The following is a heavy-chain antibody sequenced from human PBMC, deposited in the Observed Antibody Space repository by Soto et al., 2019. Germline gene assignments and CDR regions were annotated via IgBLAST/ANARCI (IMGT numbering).Heavy chain of an antibody. D-gene: IGHD1-26*01. J-gene: IGHJ3*02. V-gene: IGHV3-7*01. Sequence: EVQLVESGGGLVQPGGSLRLSCAASGFSFSSYWMSWVRQAPGKGLEWVANIKEDGSEKNYVDSVKGRFTISRDNAKNSLFLQMNSLRVEDTAVYYCARDRGYSTFDIWGQGTMVTVSS. CDR2: IKEDGSEK. CDR1: GFSFSSYW. CDR3: ARDRGYSTFDI.